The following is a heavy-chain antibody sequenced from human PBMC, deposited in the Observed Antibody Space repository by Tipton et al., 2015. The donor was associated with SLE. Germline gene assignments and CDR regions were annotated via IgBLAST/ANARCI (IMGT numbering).Heavy chain of an antibody. V-gene: IGHV3-15*01. J-gene: IGHJ6*03. Sequence: SLRLSCAASGFTFSNAWMSWVRQAPGKGLEWVGRIKSKTDGGTTDYAAPVKDRFTISRDDSKNTLYLQMNSLKTEDTAVYYCTTEGDEYYYYMDVWGKGTTVTVSS. CDR2: IKSKTDGGTT. CDR1: GFTFSNAW. D-gene: IGHD3-16*01. CDR3: TTEGDEYYYYMDV.